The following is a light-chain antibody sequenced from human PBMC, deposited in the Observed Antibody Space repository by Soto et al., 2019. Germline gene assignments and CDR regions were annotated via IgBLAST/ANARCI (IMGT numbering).Light chain of an antibody. Sequence: QSALTQPRSVSGSPRQSVTISCTGTSSDVGGYNYVSWYQQHPGKVPKLMIFDVSKRPSGVPDRFSGSKSGNTASLTISGLQAEDEADYHCCSYAGSYIVMFGGGTKLTVL. J-gene: IGLJ3*02. CDR2: DVS. CDR3: CSYAGSYIVM. CDR1: SSDVGGYNY. V-gene: IGLV2-11*01.